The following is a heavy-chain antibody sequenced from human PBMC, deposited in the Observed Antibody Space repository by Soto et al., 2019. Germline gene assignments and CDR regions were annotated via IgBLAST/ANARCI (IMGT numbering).Heavy chain of an antibody. CDR3: ASSSLYGRDV. Sequence: PSETMSLTWTVSGGPISSGDYYWSWVHQPPGKCLEWIGYSYYSGSTYYNPSLKSRVTISVDTSKNQFSLKLSSVTAADTPVHYCASSSLYGRDVWGQGTTVTVYS. CDR2: SYYSGST. J-gene: IGHJ6*02. CDR1: GGPISSGDYY. V-gene: IGHV4-30-4*01.